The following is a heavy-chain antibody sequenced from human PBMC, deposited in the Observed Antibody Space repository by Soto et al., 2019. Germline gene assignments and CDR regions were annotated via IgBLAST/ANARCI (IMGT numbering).Heavy chain of an antibody. V-gene: IGHV5-51*01. CDR3: ARGMTSHYD. J-gene: IGHJ4*02. CDR2: IYPGDSNT. CDR1: GYNFATYW. D-gene: IGHD4-17*01. Sequence: GESLKISCKASGYNFATYWIAWVRQMPGKGLECMGIIYPGDSNTRYSPSFQGQVTISADKSITTTYLQWSSLEAPDTAMYYCARGMTSHYDWGQGTQVPVSS.